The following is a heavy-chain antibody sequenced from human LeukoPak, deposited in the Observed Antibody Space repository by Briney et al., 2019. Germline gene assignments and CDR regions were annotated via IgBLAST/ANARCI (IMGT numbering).Heavy chain of an antibody. CDR3: ARLYDGSGSYYKATATGYDSYGMDV. D-gene: IGHD3-10*01. J-gene: IGHJ6*02. CDR1: GSTFTGYY. CDR2: INPNSGGR. V-gene: IGHV1-2*02. Sequence: ASVKVSCKAAGSTFTGYYMHWVRQAPGQGLGWKGWINPNSGGRNYAQKFQGRVTMTRDTSISTAYMELSRLRSDDTAVYYCARLYDGSGSYYKATATGYDSYGMDVWGQGTTVTVSS.